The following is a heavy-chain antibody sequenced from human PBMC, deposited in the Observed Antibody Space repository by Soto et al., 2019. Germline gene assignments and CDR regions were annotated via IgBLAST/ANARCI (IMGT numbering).Heavy chain of an antibody. D-gene: IGHD2-21*01. CDR3: RTALDPGYSDS. Sequence: SETLSITCTVSGGSLRGHHWSWSRQAPGKTLEWIGHVHSGGNTHYNPSLSSRLTDPADTSRNQRALKLTEGPAGGAARHVWRTALDPGYSDSWGQGTLVTVSS. CDR1: GGSLRGHH. CDR2: VHSGGNT. V-gene: IGHV4-59*11. J-gene: IGHJ4*02.